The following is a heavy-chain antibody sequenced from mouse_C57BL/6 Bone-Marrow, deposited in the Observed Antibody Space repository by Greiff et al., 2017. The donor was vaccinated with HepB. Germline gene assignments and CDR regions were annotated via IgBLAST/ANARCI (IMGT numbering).Heavy chain of an antibody. CDR1: GYTFTSYG. J-gene: IGHJ1*03. D-gene: IGHD1-1*01. CDR3: ARRIYYYGSGGYFDV. Sequence: QVQLQQSGAELARPGASVKLSCKASGYTFTSYGISWVKQRTGQGLEWIGEIYPRSGNTYYNEKFKGKATLTADKYSSTAYMELRSLTSEDSAVYFCARRIYYYGSGGYFDVWGTGTTVTVSS. CDR2: IYPRSGNT. V-gene: IGHV1-81*01.